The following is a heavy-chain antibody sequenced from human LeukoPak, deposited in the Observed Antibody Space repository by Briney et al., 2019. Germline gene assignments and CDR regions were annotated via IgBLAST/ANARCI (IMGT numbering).Heavy chain of an antibody. CDR1: GFTFSSKY. Sequence: GSLRLSCAASGFTFSSKYMSWVRQAPGKGLEWVSVIYSGGSTDYADSVKGRFTISRDNSENTLHLQMNSLRADDTAVYYCARIPKTTYFDYWGQGTLVTVSS. J-gene: IGHJ4*02. CDR3: ARIPKTTYFDY. V-gene: IGHV3-53*01. D-gene: IGHD4-17*01. CDR2: IYSGGST.